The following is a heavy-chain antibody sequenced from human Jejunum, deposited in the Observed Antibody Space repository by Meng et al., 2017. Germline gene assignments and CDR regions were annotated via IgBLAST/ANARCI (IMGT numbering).Heavy chain of an antibody. Sequence: EVQLAESGGVLIQPGGSLRLPCAAPGFTVSSTYMSWVRQAPGKGLEWVSVLYSGGRTNYADSVKGRFSISRDDSKNTLYLQMDSLRLEDTAMYFCARGNSDYWYFDLWGRGTLVTVSS. D-gene: IGHD4-11*01. CDR3: ARGNSDYWYFDL. CDR2: LYSGGRT. J-gene: IGHJ2*01. CDR1: GFTVSSTY. V-gene: IGHV3-53*01.